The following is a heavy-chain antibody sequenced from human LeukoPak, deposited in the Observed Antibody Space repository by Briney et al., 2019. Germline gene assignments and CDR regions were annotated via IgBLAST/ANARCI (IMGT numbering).Heavy chain of an antibody. CDR3: ARGGNGRRALYWYFDL. Sequence: SETLSLTCTVSGGSISSSSYYWGWIRQSPGKGLEWIGNIYYSGSTNYNPSLKSRVTISVDTSKNQFSLKLSSVTAADTAVYYCARGGNGRRALYWYFDLWGRGTLVTVSS. J-gene: IGHJ2*01. D-gene: IGHD1-1*01. CDR1: GGSISSSSYY. CDR2: IYYSGST. V-gene: IGHV4-39*07.